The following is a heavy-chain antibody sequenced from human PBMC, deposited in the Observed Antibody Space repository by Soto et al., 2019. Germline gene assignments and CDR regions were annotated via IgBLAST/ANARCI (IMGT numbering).Heavy chain of an antibody. J-gene: IGHJ4*02. CDR2: INAAGTST. CDR3: ESPEPYY. Sequence: EVQLVESGGDLVQPGGSLRLSCAASGFTFSSFWMHWVRQVPGKGLVWVSRINAAGTSTRYTDSVKGRSTISRDNAKNKLYLQMNSLSAEDTAEYYCESPEPYYWGQGTLVTVSS. CDR1: GFTFSSFW. V-gene: IGHV3-74*01.